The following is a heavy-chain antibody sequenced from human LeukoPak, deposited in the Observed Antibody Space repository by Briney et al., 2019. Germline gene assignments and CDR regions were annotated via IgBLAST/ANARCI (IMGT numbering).Heavy chain of an antibody. D-gene: IGHD3-10*01. CDR3: ASWGFGSGSYLTLYGLDV. CDR1: GFIFSSYG. J-gene: IGHJ6*02. Sequence: GGSLRLSCAAAGFIFSSYGMRWVRQAPGKGLEWVAFIWNDGINKYYADSVKGRFTISRDNSKNTLYLQMNSLRAEDTAVYYCASWGFGSGSYLTLYGLDVWGQGTTVTVSS. V-gene: IGHV3-33*01. CDR2: IWNDGINK.